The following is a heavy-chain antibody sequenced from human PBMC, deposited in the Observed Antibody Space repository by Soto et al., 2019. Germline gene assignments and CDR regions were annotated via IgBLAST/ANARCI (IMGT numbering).Heavy chain of an antibody. V-gene: IGHV5-51*01. CDR2: IYPSNSGT. D-gene: IGHD4-4*01. J-gene: IGHJ3*02. Sequence: GESLKISCKVSGYSFNNYWIAWVRQRPGTGLEWMGIIYPSNSGTRYNPSFQGQVTISADESISTAYLQWSSLKASDTAIYYRARDLDYNGHSETFDIWGQGTMVTVS. CDR1: GYSFNNYW. CDR3: ARDLDYNGHSETFDI.